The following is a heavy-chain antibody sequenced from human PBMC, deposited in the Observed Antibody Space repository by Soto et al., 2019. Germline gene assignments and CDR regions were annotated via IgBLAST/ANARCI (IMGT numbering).Heavy chain of an antibody. D-gene: IGHD2-21*01. Sequence: QVRLVQSGAEVKKPGASVKISCETSGYTFTKFHLHWVRQASRQGLEWVGRINPAGGAANYAQPFQGRVSVTTDTTTSTVYMQLSNLRSEDTAVYYCATEGDPRLYAATVFDYWGQGTLLSVSS. CDR1: GYTFTKFH. CDR2: INPAGGAA. CDR3: ATEGDPRLYAATVFDY. J-gene: IGHJ4*02. V-gene: IGHV1-46*01.